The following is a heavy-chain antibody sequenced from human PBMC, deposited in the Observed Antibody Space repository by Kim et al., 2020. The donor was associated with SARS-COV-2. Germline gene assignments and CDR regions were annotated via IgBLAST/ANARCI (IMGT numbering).Heavy chain of an antibody. D-gene: IGHD3-22*01. J-gene: IGHJ3*02. CDR2: ITGGGGSQ. Sequence: GGSLRLSCSVSGFTFSSYAMFWVRQTPGGGLEWVSSITGGGGSQYHRDSVRGRFTISRDNNKKMVWLQMNRLNAEDTATYFCVKGMTGFFDSSGGGFDIWGQGTVVTVSS. CDR1: GFTFSSYA. V-gene: IGHV3-23*02. CDR3: VKGMTGFFDSSGGGFDI.